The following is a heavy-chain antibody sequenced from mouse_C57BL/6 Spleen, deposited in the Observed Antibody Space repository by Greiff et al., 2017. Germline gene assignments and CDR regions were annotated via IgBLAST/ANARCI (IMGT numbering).Heavy chain of an antibody. CDR3: ARDAYGNSFAY. CDR1: GFTFSSYA. V-gene: IGHV5-4*01. J-gene: IGHJ3*01. Sequence: EVQRVESGGGLVKPGGSLKLSCAASGFTFSSYAMSWVRQTPEKRLEWVATISDGGSYTYYPDNVKGRFTISRDNAKNNLYLQMSHLKSEDTAMYYCARDAYGNSFAYWGQGTLVTVSA. D-gene: IGHD2-1*01. CDR2: ISDGGSYT.